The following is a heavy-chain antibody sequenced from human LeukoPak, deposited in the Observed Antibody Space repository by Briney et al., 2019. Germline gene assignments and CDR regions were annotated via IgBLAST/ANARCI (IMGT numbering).Heavy chain of an antibody. V-gene: IGHV3-66*01. J-gene: IGHJ4*02. CDR2: IYSGGST. CDR3: ARVVTGGSAHFDY. CDR1: GFNFSNYA. Sequence: PGGSLRLSCAASGFNFSNYAMSWVRQAPGKGLKWVSVIYSGGSTYYADSVKGRFTISRDNSKNTLYLQINSLRAEDTAVYYCARVVTGGSAHFDYWGQGTLVTVSS. D-gene: IGHD2-15*01.